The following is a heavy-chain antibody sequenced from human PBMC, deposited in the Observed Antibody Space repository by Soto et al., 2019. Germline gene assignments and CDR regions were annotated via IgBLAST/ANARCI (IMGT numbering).Heavy chain of an antibody. J-gene: IGHJ6*02. D-gene: IGHD5-12*01. V-gene: IGHV1-69*13. CDR3: ARSQDGGYSFPTYYYYYGMDV. CDR2: IIPIFGTA. Sequence: SVKVAFKASVGTFSSYAISWLRQAPVQGLEWMGGIIPIFGTANYAQKFQGRVTITADESTSTAYMELSSLRSEDTAVYYCARSQDGGYSFPTYYYYYGMDVWGQGTTVTVSS. CDR1: VGTFSSYA.